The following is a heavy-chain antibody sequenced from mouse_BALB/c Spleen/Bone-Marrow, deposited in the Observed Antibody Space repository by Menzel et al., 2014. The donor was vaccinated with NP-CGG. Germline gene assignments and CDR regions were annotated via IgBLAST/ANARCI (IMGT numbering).Heavy chain of an antibody. J-gene: IGHJ1*01. CDR1: GYSFTNYY. V-gene: IGHV1S81*02. CDR2: INPSNGGT. Sequence: VQLVESGAELVKPGASVKLSCKASGYSFTNYYMYWVKRRPGQGLEWIGEINPSNGGTNFNEKFKNKATLTVDKSSSTAYMQLSSLTSEDSAVYYCTRSNYGYWYFDVWGAGTTVTVSP. D-gene: IGHD1-1*01. CDR3: TRSNYGYWYFDV.